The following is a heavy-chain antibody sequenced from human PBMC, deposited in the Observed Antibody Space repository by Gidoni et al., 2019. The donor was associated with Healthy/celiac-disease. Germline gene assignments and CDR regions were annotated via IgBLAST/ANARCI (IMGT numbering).Heavy chain of an antibody. Sequence: QVQLVQSGAEVKKPGSSVKGSCKASGGTFSSYAISWVRQAPGQGLEWMAGIIPIFGTANYAQKFQGRVTIPADKSTSTAYMELSSLRSEDTAVYYCARSLLEWSLSTGFDYWGQGTLVTVSS. D-gene: IGHD3-3*01. V-gene: IGHV1-69*06. CDR2: IIPIFGTA. CDR3: ARSLLEWSLSTGFDY. J-gene: IGHJ4*02. CDR1: GGTFSSYA.